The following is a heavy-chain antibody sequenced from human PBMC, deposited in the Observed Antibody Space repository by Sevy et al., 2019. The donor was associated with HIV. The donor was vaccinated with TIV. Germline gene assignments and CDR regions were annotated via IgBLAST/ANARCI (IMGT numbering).Heavy chain of an antibody. CDR1: GFTFSDHY. D-gene: IGHD6-13*01. Sequence: GGSLRLSCAASGFTFSDHYMEWVRQAPGKGLEWIGRTRNKADGYTTEYAASVKGRFTISRDDSENSLYLQMNSLKTEDPAVCYCSTHTGIAAAGRVFDYWGQGALVTVSS. CDR2: TRNKADGYTT. J-gene: IGHJ4*02. CDR3: STHTGIAAAGRVFDY. V-gene: IGHV3-72*01.